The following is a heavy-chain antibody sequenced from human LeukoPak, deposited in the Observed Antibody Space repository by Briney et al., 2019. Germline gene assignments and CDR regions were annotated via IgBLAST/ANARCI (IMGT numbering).Heavy chain of an antibody. Sequence: SQTLSLTCTVPGGSISSGSYYWSWIRQPAGKGLEWIGRIYTSGSTNYNPSLKSRVTISVDTSKNQFSLKLSSVTAADTAVYYCARDRYKWELSDWGQGTLVTVSS. D-gene: IGHD1-26*01. CDR1: GGSISSGSYY. CDR2: IYTSGST. J-gene: IGHJ4*02. V-gene: IGHV4-61*02. CDR3: ARDRYKWELSD.